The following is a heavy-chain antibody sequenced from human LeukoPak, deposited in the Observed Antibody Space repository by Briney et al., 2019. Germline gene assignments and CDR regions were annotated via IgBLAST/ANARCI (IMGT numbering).Heavy chain of an antibody. D-gene: IGHD3-10*01. Sequence: PSETLSLTCTVSGGSISSSTYYWGWIRQPPGKGLEWIGSIFHSGSTYYNPSLKSRITISVDTSKNQFSLKLSSVTAADTAVYYCARGRTYYYGSGSYYYWGQGTMVTVSS. V-gene: IGHV4-39*01. CDR1: GGSISSSTYY. J-gene: IGHJ4*02. CDR3: ARGRTYYYGSGSYYY. CDR2: IFHSGST.